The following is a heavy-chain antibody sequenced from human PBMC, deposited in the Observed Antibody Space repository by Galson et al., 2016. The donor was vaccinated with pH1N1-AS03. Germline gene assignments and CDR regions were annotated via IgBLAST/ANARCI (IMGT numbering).Heavy chain of an antibody. CDR3: ASAVRGSAVDV. CDR1: GFSFSVFW. V-gene: IGHV3-7*01. D-gene: IGHD3-10*01. J-gene: IGHJ6*02. CDR2: IKNDGSDQ. Sequence: SLRLSCAVSGFSFSVFWMRWVRQAPGKGLESVANIKNDGSDQYYVDSVKGRFTISRVNAKNSLYLQMNSLRVEDTAIYYCASAVRGSAVDVWGQGTTVTVS.